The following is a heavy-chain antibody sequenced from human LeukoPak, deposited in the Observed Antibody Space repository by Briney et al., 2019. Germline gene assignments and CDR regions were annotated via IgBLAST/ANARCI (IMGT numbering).Heavy chain of an antibody. CDR2: ISYDGSNK. J-gene: IGHJ4*02. CDR1: GFTFSSYA. D-gene: IGHD5-18*01. Sequence: GGSLRLPCAASGFTFSSYAMHWVRQAPGKGLEWVAVISYDGSNKYYADSVKGRFTISRDNSKNTLYLQMNSLRAEDTAVYYCARDRYSYGCFDYWGQGTLVTVSS. V-gene: IGHV3-30-3*01. CDR3: ARDRYSYGCFDY.